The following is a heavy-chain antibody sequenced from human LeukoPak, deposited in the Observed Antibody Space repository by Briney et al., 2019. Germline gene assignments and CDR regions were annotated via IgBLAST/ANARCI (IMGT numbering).Heavy chain of an antibody. CDR2: IYTSGST. V-gene: IGHV4-61*02. J-gene: IGHJ6*02. CDR1: GGSISSGSYY. Sequence: PSETLSLTCTVSGGSISSGSYYWSWIRQPAGKGLEWIGRIYTSGSTNYNPSLKSRVTISVDTSKNQFSLRLSSLTAADTGVYYCARDHCTGGVCYSSAYYYGMDVWGQGTTVAVSS. CDR3: ARDHCTGGVCYSSAYYYGMDV. D-gene: IGHD2-8*02.